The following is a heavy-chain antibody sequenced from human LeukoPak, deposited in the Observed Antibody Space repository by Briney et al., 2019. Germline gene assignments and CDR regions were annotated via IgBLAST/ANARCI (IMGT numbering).Heavy chain of an antibody. D-gene: IGHD3-22*01. CDR3: ARRYYYDSSGYYYGHEAFDI. CDR2: IYPGDSDT. J-gene: IGHJ3*02. Sequence: GESLKISCKGSGYSFTSYWIGWVRQMPGKGLEWMGIIYPGDSDTRYSPSFQGQVTISADKSISTAYLQWSSLKASDTAMYYCARRYYYDSSGYYYGHEAFDIWGQGTMVTVSS. CDR1: GYSFTSYW. V-gene: IGHV5-51*01.